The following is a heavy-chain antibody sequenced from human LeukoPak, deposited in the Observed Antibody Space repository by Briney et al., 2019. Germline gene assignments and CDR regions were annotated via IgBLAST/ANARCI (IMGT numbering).Heavy chain of an antibody. CDR3: ARDVQAGPGY. J-gene: IGHJ4*02. Sequence: GGSLRLSCAASGFTFSSYWMHWVRQAPGKGLVWVSRINSDGSRTTYAGSVKGRFTISRDNAKNTLHLQMNSLRAEDTAVYYCARDVQAGPGYWGQGTLVTVSS. CDR2: INSDGSRT. CDR1: GFTFSSYW. D-gene: IGHD6-19*01. V-gene: IGHV3-74*01.